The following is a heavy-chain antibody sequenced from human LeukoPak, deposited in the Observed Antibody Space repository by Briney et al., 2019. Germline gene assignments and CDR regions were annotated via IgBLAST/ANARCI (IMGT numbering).Heavy chain of an antibody. CDR3: ARDSDTRVIAAKFAY. J-gene: IGHJ4*02. CDR2: ISAHNGNR. CDR1: GYAFTNYG. D-gene: IGHD6-13*01. V-gene: IGHV1-18*01. Sequence: GASVTVSFTASGYAFTNYGISRVRQAPGPGKEWMGWISAHNGNRNYAQKVQGRGTITTDTSTNTAYMELRSLSSDDAAVYYCARDSDTRVIAAKFAYWGQGTLVTVSS.